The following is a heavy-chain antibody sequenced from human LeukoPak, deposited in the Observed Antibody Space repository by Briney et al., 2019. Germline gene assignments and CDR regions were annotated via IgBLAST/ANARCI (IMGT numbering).Heavy chain of an antibody. D-gene: IGHD2-8*02. J-gene: IGHJ4*02. CDR2: ISSSSSYI. Sequence: PGGSLRLSCAASGFTFSSYSMNWVRQAPGKGLEWVSSISSSSSYIYYADSVKGRFTISRDNSKNTLYLQMNSLRAEDTAVYYCARGGAWSYYFDYWGQGTLVTVSS. CDR1: GFTFSSYS. V-gene: IGHV3-21*04. CDR3: ARGGAWSYYFDY.